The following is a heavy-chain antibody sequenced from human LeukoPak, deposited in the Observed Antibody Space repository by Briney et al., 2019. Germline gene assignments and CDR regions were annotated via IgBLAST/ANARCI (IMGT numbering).Heavy chain of an antibody. Sequence: GGSLRLSCTVSGFNFDDYVMSWVRQAPGKGLVWVSFIRKKGYGGTTEYAASVEGRFTISRDDSKGIAYLQMNSLKTEDTAVYYCARAEYDFWSGYYPLGGFDMWGQGTVVTVSS. V-gene: IGHV3-49*04. D-gene: IGHD3-3*01. CDR3: ARAEYDFWSGYYPLGGFDM. CDR1: GFNFDDYV. J-gene: IGHJ3*02. CDR2: IRKKGYGGTT.